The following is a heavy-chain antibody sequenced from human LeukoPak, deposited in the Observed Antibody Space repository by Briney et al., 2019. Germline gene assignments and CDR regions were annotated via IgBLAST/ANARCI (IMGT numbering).Heavy chain of an antibody. V-gene: IGHV5-51*01. CDR3: ARTYYYDSSGYYSDYYYYYMDV. CDR1: GSRFTSYW. J-gene: IGHJ6*03. Sequence: GASLKISCKGSGSRFTSYWIGWVRPMPGKGLEWMGIIYPGDSDTRYSPSFQGQVTISADKSISTAYLQWSSMKASYTAMYYCARTYYYDSSGYYSDYYYYYMDVWGKGTTVTVSS. D-gene: IGHD3-22*01. CDR2: IYPGDSDT.